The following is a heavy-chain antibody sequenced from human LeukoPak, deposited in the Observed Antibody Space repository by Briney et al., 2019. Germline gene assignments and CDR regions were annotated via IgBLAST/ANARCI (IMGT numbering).Heavy chain of an antibody. Sequence: GGSLRLSCAASGFTFSSYAMHWVRQAPGKGLEWVAVISYDGSNKYYADSVKGRFAISRDNSKNTLYLQMNSLRAEDTAVYYCARDLIDYWGQGTLVTVSS. V-gene: IGHV3-30*09. CDR2: ISYDGSNK. CDR3: ARDLIDY. J-gene: IGHJ4*02. CDR1: GFTFSSYA.